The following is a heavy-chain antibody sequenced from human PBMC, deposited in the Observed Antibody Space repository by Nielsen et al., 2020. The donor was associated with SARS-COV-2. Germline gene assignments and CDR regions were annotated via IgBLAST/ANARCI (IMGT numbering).Heavy chain of an antibody. J-gene: IGHJ6*04. CDR3: AKGSYYDILTGLGGGMDV. CDR1: GFTFDDYA. Sequence: SLKISCAASGFTFDDYAMHWVRQATGKGLEGVSGSSWNSGSIGYADSVKGRFTISRDNAKTSLYLQMNSLRAEDTALYYCAKGSYYDILTGLGGGMDVWGKGTTVTVSS. D-gene: IGHD3-9*01. V-gene: IGHV3-9*01. CDR2: SSWNSGSI.